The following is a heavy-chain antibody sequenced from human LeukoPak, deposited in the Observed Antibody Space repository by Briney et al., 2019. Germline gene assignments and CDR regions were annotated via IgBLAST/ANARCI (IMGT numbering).Heavy chain of an antibody. CDR3: ATYGSGSYFFEY. CDR1: GGSFSGYY. CDR2: INHSGST. D-gene: IGHD3-10*01. J-gene: IGHJ4*02. Sequence: PSETLSLTCAVYGGSFSGYYWSWIRQPPGKGLEWIGEINHSGSTNYNPSLKSRVTISVDTSKNQFSLKLSSVTAADTAVYYCATYGSGSYFFEYWGQGTLVTVSS. V-gene: IGHV4-34*01.